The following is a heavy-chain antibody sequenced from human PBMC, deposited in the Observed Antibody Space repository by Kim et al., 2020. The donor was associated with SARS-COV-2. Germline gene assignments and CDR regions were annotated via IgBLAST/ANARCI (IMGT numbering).Heavy chain of an antibody. D-gene: IGHD6-19*01. Sequence: SETLSLTCAVYGGSFSGYYWSWIRQPPGKGLEWIGEINHSGSTNYNPSLKSRVTISVDTSKNQFSLKLSSVTAADTAVYYCARDTYSSGLDYWGQGTLVTVSS. J-gene: IGHJ4*02. CDR2: INHSGST. CDR1: GGSFSGYY. CDR3: ARDTYSSGLDY. V-gene: IGHV4-34*01.